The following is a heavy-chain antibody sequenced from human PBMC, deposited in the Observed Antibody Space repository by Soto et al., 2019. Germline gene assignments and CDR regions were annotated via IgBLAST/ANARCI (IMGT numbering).Heavy chain of an antibody. CDR1: GFTFSNAW. Sequence: PGESLKISCAASGFTFSNAWMNWVRQAPGKGLEWVGRIKSKTDGGTTDYAAPVKGRFTISRDDSKNTLYLQMNSLKTEDTAVYYCTTDSTVYYYGMDVWGQGTTVTVSS. CDR2: IKSKTDGGTT. V-gene: IGHV3-15*07. CDR3: TTDSTVYYYGMDV. J-gene: IGHJ6*02.